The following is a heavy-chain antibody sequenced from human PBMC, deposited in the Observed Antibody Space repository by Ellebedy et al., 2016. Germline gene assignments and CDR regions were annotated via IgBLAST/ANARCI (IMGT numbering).Heavy chain of an antibody. V-gene: IGHV3-7*03. J-gene: IGHJ4*02. D-gene: IGHD6-19*01. CDR3: ARDSSGWSRDF. CDR2: IKLDGSQE. Sequence: GGSLRLSCAASGFTFGSYWMSWVRQAPGKGLEWVANIKLDGSQEYYVDSVKGRFIISRDNAKNSLYLQMNSLRAEDTAVYYCARDSSGWSRDFWGQGTLVTISS. CDR1: GFTFGSYW.